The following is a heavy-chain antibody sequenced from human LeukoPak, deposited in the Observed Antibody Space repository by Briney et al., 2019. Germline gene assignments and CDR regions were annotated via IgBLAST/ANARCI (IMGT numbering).Heavy chain of an antibody. CDR2: ISYDGSNK. CDR1: GFTFSTYT. J-gene: IGHJ6*03. V-gene: IGHV3-30*04. Sequence: GGSLRLSCAASGFTFSTYTIHWVRQAPGKGLEWVALISYDGSNKYYADSVKGRFTISRDNSKNTLYLQMNSLRADDTAVYYCARKNFYYYMDVWGKGTTVTISS. CDR3: ARKNFYYYMDV.